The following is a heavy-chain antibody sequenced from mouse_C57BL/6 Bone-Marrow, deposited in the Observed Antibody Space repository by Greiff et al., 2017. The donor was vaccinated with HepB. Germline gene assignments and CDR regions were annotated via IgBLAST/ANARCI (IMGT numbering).Heavy chain of an antibody. CDR2: IDPENGDT. J-gene: IGHJ4*01. CDR3: ARSDPITTRAMDY. V-gene: IGHV14-4*01. Sequence: VQLQQSGAELVRPGASVKLSCTASGFNIKDDYMHWVKQRPEQGLEWIGWIDPENGDTEYASKFQGKATITADTSSSTAYMELRSLTSEDSAVYFCARSDPITTRAMDYWGQGTSVTVSS. D-gene: IGHD1-2*01. CDR1: GFNIKDDY.